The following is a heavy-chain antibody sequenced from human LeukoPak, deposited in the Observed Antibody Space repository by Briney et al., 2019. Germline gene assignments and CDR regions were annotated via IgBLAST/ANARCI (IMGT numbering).Heavy chain of an antibody. CDR2: IKQDGSEK. CDR1: GFTFSSYW. D-gene: IGHD3-22*01. CDR3: ARYPFRGSGYYNWHFDY. V-gene: IGHV3-7*01. J-gene: IGHJ4*02. Sequence: QPGGSLRLSCAASGFTFSSYWMSWVRQAPGKGLEWVAIIKQDGSEKYYVDSVKGRFTISRDNAKNSLYLQMNSPRAEDTAVYYCARYPFRGSGYYNWHFDYWGQGTLVTVSP.